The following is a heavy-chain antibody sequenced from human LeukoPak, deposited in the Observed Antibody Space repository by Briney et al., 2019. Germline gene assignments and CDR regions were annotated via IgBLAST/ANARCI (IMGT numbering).Heavy chain of an antibody. Sequence: SETVSLTCAVYGGSFSGYYWSWIRQPPGKGLEWIGEINHSGSTNYNPSLKSRVTISVDTSKNQFSLNLTSVTAADTAVYYCASNTGTVFDYWGQGALVTVSS. D-gene: IGHD7-27*01. CDR1: GGSFSGYY. V-gene: IGHV4-34*01. CDR3: ASNTGTVFDY. J-gene: IGHJ4*02. CDR2: INHSGST.